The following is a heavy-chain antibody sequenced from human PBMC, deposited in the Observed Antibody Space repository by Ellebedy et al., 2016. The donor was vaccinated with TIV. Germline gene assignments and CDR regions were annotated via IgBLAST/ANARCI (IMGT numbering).Heavy chain of an antibody. CDR1: GGSISSGGYY. J-gene: IGHJ3*02. V-gene: IGHV4-31*03. D-gene: IGHD4-23*01. Sequence: SETLSLTXTVSGGSISSGGYYWSWIRQHPGKGLEWIGYIYYSGSTYYNPSLKSRVTISVDTSKNQFSLKLSSVTAADTAVYYCARDRSATVVTPSGYAFDIWGQGTMVTVSS. CDR3: ARDRSATVVTPSGYAFDI. CDR2: IYYSGST.